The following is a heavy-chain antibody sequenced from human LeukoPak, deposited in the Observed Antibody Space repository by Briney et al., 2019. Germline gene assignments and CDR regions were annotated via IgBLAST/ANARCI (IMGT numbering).Heavy chain of an antibody. CDR1: GGSISSYY. V-gene: IGHV4-59*01. D-gene: IGHD3-10*02. J-gene: IGHJ2*01. CDR2: IYYSGST. CDR3: ARCTMFRPDCYFVL. Sequence: SETLSLTCTVSGGSISSYYWSWIRQPPGKGLEWIGYIYYSGSTNYNASLESRVTISIDTSKNQFSLKLSSVTAADTAVYYCARCTMFRPDCYFVLSGRGKLGSVSS.